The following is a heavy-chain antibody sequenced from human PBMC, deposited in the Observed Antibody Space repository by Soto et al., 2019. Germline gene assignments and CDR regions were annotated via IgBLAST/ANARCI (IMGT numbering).Heavy chain of an antibody. D-gene: IGHD2-15*01. J-gene: IGHJ6*03. CDR2: ISSSSSYI. CDR1: GFTFSSYS. Sequence: EVQLVESGGGLVKPGGSLRLSCAASGFTFSSYSMNWVRQAPGKGLEWVSSISSSSSYIYYADSVKGRFTISRDNAKNSLYLQMNSLRAEDTAVDYCARDSLICSGGSCQRYYYYYYMDVWGKGTTVTVSS. CDR3: ARDSLICSGGSCQRYYYYYYMDV. V-gene: IGHV3-21*01.